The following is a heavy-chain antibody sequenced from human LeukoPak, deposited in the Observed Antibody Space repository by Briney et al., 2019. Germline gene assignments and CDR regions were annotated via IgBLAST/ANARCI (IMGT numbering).Heavy chain of an antibody. J-gene: IGHJ4*02. D-gene: IGHD5-12*01. V-gene: IGHV4-59*01. Sequence: SETLSLTCSVSDDSITMYYWTWIRQPPGKGLQWIGYIYHSGSTSYNPSLKSRVTMSVDTSKNQFSLKLSFVTAADTAVYYCARYADRGYEFDYWGQGTLVTVS. CDR3: ARYADRGYEFDY. CDR1: DDSITMYY. CDR2: IYHSGST.